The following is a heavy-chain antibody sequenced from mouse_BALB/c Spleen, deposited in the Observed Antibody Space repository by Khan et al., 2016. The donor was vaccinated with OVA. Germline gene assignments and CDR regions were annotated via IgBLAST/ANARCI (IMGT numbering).Heavy chain of an antibody. Sequence: QVQLKESGAELARPGASVKMSCKASGYTFTSYTIHWIKKRPGQGLEWIGYINPSNGYTNYNQKFKDKATLTTDKSSTTAYLQLSSLTSDGSAVYNCVRDGAYHRSDGWFAYWGQGTLVTVSA. CDR2: INPSNGYT. CDR3: VRDGAYHRSDGWFAY. D-gene: IGHD2-14*01. V-gene: IGHV1-4*01. J-gene: IGHJ3*01. CDR1: GYTFTSYT.